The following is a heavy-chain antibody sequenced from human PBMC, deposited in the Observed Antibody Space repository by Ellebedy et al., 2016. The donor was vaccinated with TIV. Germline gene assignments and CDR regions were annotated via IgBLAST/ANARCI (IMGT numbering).Heavy chain of an antibody. D-gene: IGHD3-10*01. J-gene: IGHJ6*03. Sequence: ESLKISXTVSGGSISSSSYYWGWIRQPPGKGLEWIGSIYYSGSTYYNPSLKSRVTISVDTSKNQFSLKLSSVTAADTAVYYCARDSRVGYGSGSGGGGYYYYYMDVWGKGTTVTVSS. CDR2: IYYSGST. V-gene: IGHV4-39*07. CDR1: GGSISSSSYY. CDR3: ARDSRVGYGSGSGGGGYYYYYMDV.